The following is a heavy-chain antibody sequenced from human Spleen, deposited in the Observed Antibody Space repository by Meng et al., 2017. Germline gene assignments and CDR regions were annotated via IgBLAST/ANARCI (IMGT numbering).Heavy chain of an antibody. D-gene: IGHD4-11*01. V-gene: IGHV4-34*01. CDR3: ARGPTTMAHDFDY. Sequence: QVQLQQCGAGLLKPSETLSLTCAVYGGSFSGYYWSWIRQPPGKGLEWIGEINHSGSTNYNPSLKSRVTISVDTSQNNLSLKLSSVTAADSAVYYCARGPTTMAHDFDYWGQGTLVTVSS. CDR2: INHSGST. CDR1: GGSFSGYY. J-gene: IGHJ4*02.